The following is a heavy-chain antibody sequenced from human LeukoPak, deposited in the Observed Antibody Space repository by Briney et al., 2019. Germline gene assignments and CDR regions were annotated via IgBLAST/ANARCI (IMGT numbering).Heavy chain of an antibody. Sequence: ASVKVSCKASGYIFTGYYMHWVRQAPGQGLEWMGWIDPNSGDTNYAQKFQGRVTMTRETSISTAYMELSRLRSDDTAVYYCARDWNHNWFDPWGQGTLVTVSS. V-gene: IGHV1-2*02. CDR3: ARDWNHNWFDP. J-gene: IGHJ5*02. CDR1: GYIFTGYY. CDR2: IDPNSGDT. D-gene: IGHD1-1*01.